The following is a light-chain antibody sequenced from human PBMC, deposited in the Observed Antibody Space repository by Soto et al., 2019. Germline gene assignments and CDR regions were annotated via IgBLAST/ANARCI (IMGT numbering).Light chain of an antibody. V-gene: IGKV3-20*01. CDR1: QSIPNSY. CDR2: GAS. CDR3: LQYGSTPGP. J-gene: IGKJ1*01. Sequence: EIVLTQSPGTLSLSPGERATLSCRASQSIPNSYLSWYQHKPGQAPRLLIHGASSRATGTPDRFSGSGSGTHFTLIIDRLEPEDFALYYCLQYGSTPGPFGQGTKVDLK.